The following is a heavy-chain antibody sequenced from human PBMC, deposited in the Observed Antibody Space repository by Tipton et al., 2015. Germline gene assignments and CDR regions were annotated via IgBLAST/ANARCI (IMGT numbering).Heavy chain of an antibody. V-gene: IGHV4-39*01. J-gene: IGHJ3*02. CDR1: GDSISSSSYY. CDR3: ARQTTLEFYDSAGYYFRGDAFDI. D-gene: IGHD3-22*01. CDR2: VYYSGST. Sequence: TLSLTCTVSGDSISSSSYYWGWIRQPPGKGLEWIGSVYYSGSTFYSPSLKSRVTISVDTSKNQFSLKLRSVTAADTAVFCCARQTTLEFYDSAGYYFRGDAFDIWGQGTMVTVSS.